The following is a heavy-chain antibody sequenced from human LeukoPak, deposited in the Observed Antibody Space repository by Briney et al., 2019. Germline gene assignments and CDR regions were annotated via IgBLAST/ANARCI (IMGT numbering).Heavy chain of an antibody. CDR2: INSNSGAT. CDR1: GYTFTDYY. CDR3: ARVPGGAAYDLDH. Sequence: GASVKVSCTASGYTFTDYYIHWVRQAPGQGPEWMGWINSNSGATHYAQKFQGRVTMTRDTSISTAYMELSRLRSDDTAVYYCARVPGGAAYDLDHWGQGTLVTVSS. J-gene: IGHJ4*02. V-gene: IGHV1-2*02. D-gene: IGHD2-21*01.